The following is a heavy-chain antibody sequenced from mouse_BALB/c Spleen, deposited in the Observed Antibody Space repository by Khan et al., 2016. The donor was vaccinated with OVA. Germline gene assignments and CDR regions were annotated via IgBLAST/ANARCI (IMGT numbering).Heavy chain of an antibody. Sequence: VQLQQSGAELVKAGASVKMSCKASGYTFTSYWMHWVKQRLGQGLEWFAETNPTNGRTYYNEKFKSKATLTVDKSSSTAYMLLRAPTFEDSAVYYCARIKKIVATYFDYWGQGTTLTVSS. CDR1: GYTFTSYW. J-gene: IGHJ2*01. CDR3: ARIKKIVATYFDY. CDR2: TNPTNGRT. V-gene: IGHV1S81*02. D-gene: IGHD1-1*01.